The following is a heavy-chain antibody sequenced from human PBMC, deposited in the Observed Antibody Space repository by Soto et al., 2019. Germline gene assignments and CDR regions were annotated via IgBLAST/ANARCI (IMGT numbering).Heavy chain of an antibody. D-gene: IGHD3-3*01. CDR2: ISGSGGGT. Sequence: PGGSLTLSCAASGFTLSSYAINWVRQAPGKGLEWVSVISGSGGGTYYADSVKGRFTITRDSTKNTVYLQMNSLRAEDTAVYYCAKVEIGAFDYWGQGSVVTVSS. CDR1: GFTLSSYA. J-gene: IGHJ4*02. CDR3: AKVEIGAFDY. V-gene: IGHV3-23*01.